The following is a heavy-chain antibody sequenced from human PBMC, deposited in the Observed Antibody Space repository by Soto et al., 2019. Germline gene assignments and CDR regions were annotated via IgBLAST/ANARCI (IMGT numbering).Heavy chain of an antibody. CDR1: GFTFSSYS. CDR2: ISSSSSYI. J-gene: IGHJ4*02. Sequence: GGSLRLSCAASGFTFSSYSINWVRQAPGKGLEWVSSISSSSSYIYYADSVKGRFTISRDNAKNSLYLQMNSLRAEDTAVYYCARDQYGGNSIFDYWGQGTLVTVSS. V-gene: IGHV3-21*01. D-gene: IGHD2-21*02. CDR3: ARDQYGGNSIFDY.